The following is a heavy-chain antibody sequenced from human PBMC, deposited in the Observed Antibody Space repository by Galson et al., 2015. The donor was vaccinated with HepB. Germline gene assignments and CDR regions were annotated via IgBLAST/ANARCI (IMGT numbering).Heavy chain of an antibody. CDR3: ARDSTVTRFDY. J-gene: IGHJ4*02. CDR1: GFTFSSYW. V-gene: IGHV3-7*01. CDR2: IKQDGREK. Sequence: SLRLSCAASGFTFSSYWMSWVRQAPGKGLEWVANIKQDGREKYYVYAVKGRFTISRDNAKNSLYLQMNSLRAEDTAVYYCARDSTVTRFDYLDQGTLVTVSS. D-gene: IGHD4-17*01.